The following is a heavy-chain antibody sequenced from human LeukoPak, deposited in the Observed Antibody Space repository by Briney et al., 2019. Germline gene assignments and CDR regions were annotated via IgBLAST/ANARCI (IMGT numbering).Heavy chain of an antibody. CDR1: GGSISSSSYY. CDR2: IYYSGST. Sequence: SETLSLTCTVSGGSISSSSYYWGWIRQPPGTGLEWIGYIYYSGSTNYNPSLKSRVTISVDTSKNQFSLKLSSVTAADTAVYYCARAASSSSWYSGAAFDIWGQGTMVTVSS. V-gene: IGHV4-61*05. D-gene: IGHD6-13*01. CDR3: ARAASSSSWYSGAAFDI. J-gene: IGHJ3*02.